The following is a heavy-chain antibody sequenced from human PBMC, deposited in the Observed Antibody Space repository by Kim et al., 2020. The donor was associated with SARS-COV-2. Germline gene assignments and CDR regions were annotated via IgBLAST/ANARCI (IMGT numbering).Heavy chain of an antibody. Sequence: GGSLRLSCAASGFTFSSYSMNWVRQAPGKGLEWVSSISSSSSYIYYADSVKGRFTISRDNAKNSLYLQMNSLRAEDTAVYYCARGGGYCSGGSCSKQLYYYYGMDVWGQGTTVTVSS. D-gene: IGHD2-15*01. J-gene: IGHJ6*02. CDR2: ISSSSSYI. V-gene: IGHV3-21*04. CDR1: GFTFSSYS. CDR3: ARGGGYCSGGSCSKQLYYYYGMDV.